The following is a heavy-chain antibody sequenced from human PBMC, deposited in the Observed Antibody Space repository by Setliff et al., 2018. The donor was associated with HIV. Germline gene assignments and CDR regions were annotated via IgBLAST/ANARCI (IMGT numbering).Heavy chain of an antibody. Sequence: SETLSLTCTVSGGSINNYFWGWIRQSPGRGLEWIGYIYYSGETNYNPSLKSRVTFSVDTSKNQFSLKLSSVTAADSAVYYCARRAGSDYFTRFAYWGQGTLVTVSS. V-gene: IGHV4-59*01. J-gene: IGHJ4*02. D-gene: IGHD3-3*01. CDR3: ARRAGSDYFTRFAY. CDR1: GGSINNYF. CDR2: IYYSGET.